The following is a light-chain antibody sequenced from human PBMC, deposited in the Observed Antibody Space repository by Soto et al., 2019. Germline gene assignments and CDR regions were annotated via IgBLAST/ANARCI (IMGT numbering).Light chain of an antibody. Sequence: QSALTQPASVSGSPGQSITISCTGTSSDVWSYNLVSWYQQHPGKAPKLMIYEGSKRPSGISNRFSGSKSGNTASLTISGLQAEDEAEYYCCSYADSSRIYVFGSGTKVTVL. CDR1: SSDVWSYNL. CDR3: CSYADSSRIYV. V-gene: IGLV2-23*01. J-gene: IGLJ1*01. CDR2: EGS.